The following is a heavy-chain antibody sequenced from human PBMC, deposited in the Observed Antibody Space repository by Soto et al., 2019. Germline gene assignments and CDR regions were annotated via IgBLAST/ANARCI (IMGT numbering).Heavy chain of an antibody. V-gene: IGHV4-34*01. CDR1: GWSFSGYY. CDR2: INHSGST. Sequence: SETLSLTCHVYGWSFSGYYWSWIRQPPGKGLEWIGEINHSGSTNYNPSLKSRVTISVDTSKNQFSLKLSSVTAADTAVYYCARGLVVVAASVYMDVWGKGTTVT. J-gene: IGHJ6*03. CDR3: ARGLVVVAASVYMDV. D-gene: IGHD2-15*01.